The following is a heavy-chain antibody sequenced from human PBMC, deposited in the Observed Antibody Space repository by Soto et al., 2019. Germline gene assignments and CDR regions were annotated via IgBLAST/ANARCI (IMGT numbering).Heavy chain of an antibody. Sequence: QVQLVESGGGVVQPGRSLRLSCAASGFTFSSYAMHWVRQAPGKGLEWVAVISYDGSNKYYADSVKGRFTISRDNSKNTMYLQMKSLRAEDTAVYYCARDSRGNYYVSSGYYQGPFDYWGQGTLVTVSS. CDR2: ISYDGSNK. V-gene: IGHV3-30-3*01. CDR1: GFTFSSYA. J-gene: IGHJ4*02. CDR3: ARDSRGNYYVSSGYYQGPFDY. D-gene: IGHD3-22*01.